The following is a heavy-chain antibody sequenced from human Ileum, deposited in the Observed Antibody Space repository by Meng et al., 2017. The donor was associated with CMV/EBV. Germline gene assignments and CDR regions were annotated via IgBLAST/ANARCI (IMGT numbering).Heavy chain of an antibody. CDR2: IFHSGSA. J-gene: IGHJ6*02. V-gene: IGHV4-59*01. CDR3: ARTDYYSYYGMDF. CDR1: GASFSNYY. Sequence: SETLSLTCTVSGASFSNYYWSWIRQPPGRGLEWIGFIFHSGSATYNPSLESRVSMEVDTSKNQFSLKVTSVTAADTAVYYCARTDYYSYYGMDFWGQGTSVTVSS.